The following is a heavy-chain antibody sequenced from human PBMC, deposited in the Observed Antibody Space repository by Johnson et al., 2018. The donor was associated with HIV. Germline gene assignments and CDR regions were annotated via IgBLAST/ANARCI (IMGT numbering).Heavy chain of an antibody. Sequence: VQLVESGGGLVQPGGSLRLSCAASGFTVSSNYMSWVRQAPGRGLVWVARINSDGTATSYADPVKGRLIISRDNAKSTLYLEMNSLRVDDTAVYYCTREGPSERAGFDIWGQGTVVTVSS. V-gene: IGHV3-74*01. J-gene: IGHJ3*02. CDR1: GFTVSSNY. CDR3: TREGPSERAGFDI. CDR2: INSDGTAT.